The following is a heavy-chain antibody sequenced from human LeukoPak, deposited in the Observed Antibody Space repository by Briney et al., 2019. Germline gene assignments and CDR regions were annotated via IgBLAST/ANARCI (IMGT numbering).Heavy chain of an antibody. V-gene: IGHV3-23*01. CDR3: ARAAMVRGVDYFDY. J-gene: IGHJ4*02. CDR2: ISDTGGTT. D-gene: IGHD3-10*01. CDR1: GFTFSSYS. Sequence: GRSLRLSCAASGFTFSSYSMAWVRQAPGMGLEWVSVISDTGGTTYYADSVKGRFTISRDNSKNTLYLQMNSLRAEDTAVYFCARAAMVRGVDYFDYWGQGTLVTVSS.